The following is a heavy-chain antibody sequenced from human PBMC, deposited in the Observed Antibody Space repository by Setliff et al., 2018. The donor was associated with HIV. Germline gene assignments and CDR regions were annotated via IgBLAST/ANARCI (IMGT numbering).Heavy chain of an antibody. D-gene: IGHD3-3*01. CDR2: ITGSGITT. CDR1: GFTSSSHA. Sequence: PGGSLRLSCAASGFTSSSHAMSWVRQAPGKGLEWVSGITGSGITTYYAGSVKGRFTISRDNSKNTLYLQMNSLRAEDTAMYYCSKDSTSTFWEYNWFDVWGQGTQVTVSS. J-gene: IGHJ5*02. CDR3: SKDSTSTFWEYNWFDV. V-gene: IGHV3-23*01.